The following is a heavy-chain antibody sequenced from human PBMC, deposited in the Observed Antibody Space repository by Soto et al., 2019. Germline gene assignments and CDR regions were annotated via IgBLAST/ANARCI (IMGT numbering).Heavy chain of an antibody. CDR3: ARGGYYDSSGSRNYHYYGMNV. CDR1: GYTFSSYG. Sequence: QVQLVQSGGEVKKPGASVKVSCKASGYTFSSYGINWVRQAPGQGLEWLGWISPYDGNTKYAQNLQGRVSITTNTSTQTSYMEVRRLRSDGTGVYYCARGGYYDSSGSRNYHYYGMNVWGQGTTVTVSS. D-gene: IGHD3-22*01. J-gene: IGHJ6*01. CDR2: ISPYDGNT. V-gene: IGHV1-18*01.